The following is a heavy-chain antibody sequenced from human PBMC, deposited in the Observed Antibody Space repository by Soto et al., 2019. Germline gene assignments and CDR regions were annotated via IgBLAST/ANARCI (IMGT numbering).Heavy chain of an antibody. CDR1: GGSISSGGYY. D-gene: IGHD5-12*01. CDR3: ASTYRRDGYNFDY. J-gene: IGHJ4*02. CDR2: IYYSGST. Sequence: QVQLQESGPGLVKPSQTLSLTCTVSGGSISSGGYYWSWIRQHPGKGLEWIGSIYYSGSTYYNPSLKSRVTISVDTAKNQFSLKLSSVTAADTAVYYCASTYRRDGYNFDYWGQGTLVNVSS. V-gene: IGHV4-31*03.